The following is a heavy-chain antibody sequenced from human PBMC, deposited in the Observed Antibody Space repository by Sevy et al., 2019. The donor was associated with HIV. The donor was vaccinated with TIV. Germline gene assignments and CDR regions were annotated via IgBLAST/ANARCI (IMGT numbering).Heavy chain of an antibody. CDR2: ISYDGSNK. Sequence: GGSLRLSCAASGFTFSSYAMHWVRQAPGKGLEWVAVISYDGSNKYYADSVKGRFTISRDNSKNMLYLQMNSLRAEDTAVYYCAREFAMIVPKGAFDIWGQGTMVTVSS. D-gene: IGHD3-22*01. CDR3: AREFAMIVPKGAFDI. J-gene: IGHJ3*02. V-gene: IGHV3-30-3*01. CDR1: GFTFSSYA.